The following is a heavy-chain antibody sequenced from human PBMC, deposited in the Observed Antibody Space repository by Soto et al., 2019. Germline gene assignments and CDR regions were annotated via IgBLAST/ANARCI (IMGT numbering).Heavy chain of an antibody. Sequence: QVQLVESGGGVVQPGRSLRLSCAASGFTYSAYGMHWVRQPPGKGLEWVAVVWFDGSHQYYVDSVKGRFTISRDNSRDTVHLQMNRLRVDDTALYYGVREDGLRSFDSWGQGTLVTVSP. D-gene: IGHD3-9*01. CDR3: VREDGLRSFDS. J-gene: IGHJ4*02. CDR1: GFTYSAYG. CDR2: VWFDGSHQ. V-gene: IGHV3-33*01.